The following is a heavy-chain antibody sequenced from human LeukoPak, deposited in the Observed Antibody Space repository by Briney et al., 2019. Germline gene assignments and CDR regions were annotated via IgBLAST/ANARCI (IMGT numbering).Heavy chain of an antibody. CDR2: IYSSGSI. Sequence: SETLSLTCTVSGGSISSYYWSWIRQPAGKGLEWIGRIYSSGSISYNPSLNSRVTMSVDTSNNQFSLKLSSVTAADTAVYYCARRDWNYWYFDLWGRGTLVTVSS. J-gene: IGHJ2*01. D-gene: IGHD1-1*01. V-gene: IGHV4-4*07. CDR1: GGSISSYY. CDR3: ARRDWNYWYFDL.